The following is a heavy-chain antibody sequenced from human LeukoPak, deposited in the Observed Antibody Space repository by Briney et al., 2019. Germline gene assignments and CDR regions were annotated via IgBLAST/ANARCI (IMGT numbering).Heavy chain of an antibody. CDR1: GYTLTELS. J-gene: IGHJ4*02. CDR3: ATDLLYDSSGQTYDC. CDR2: FDPEDGET. Sequence: ASVKVSCKVSGYTLTELSMHWVRQAPGKELEWMGGFDPEDGETIYAQKFQGRVTMTEDTSTDTAYMELSSLRSEDTAVYYCATDLLYDSSGQTYDCWGQGTLVTVSS. D-gene: IGHD3-22*01. V-gene: IGHV1-24*01.